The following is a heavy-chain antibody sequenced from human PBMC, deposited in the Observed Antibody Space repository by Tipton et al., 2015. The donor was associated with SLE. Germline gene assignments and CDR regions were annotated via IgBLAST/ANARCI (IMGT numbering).Heavy chain of an antibody. Sequence: TLSLTCAVYGGSFSGYYWSWIRQPPGKGLEWIGEINHSGSTNYNPSLKSRVTISEDTSKNQFSLKLNSVTAADTAVYYCAKGQQMLRHFDFWGQGTLVTVSS. V-gene: IGHV4-34*01. CDR2: INHSGST. D-gene: IGHD6-13*01. CDR1: GGSFSGYY. CDR3: AKGQQMLRHFDF. J-gene: IGHJ4*02.